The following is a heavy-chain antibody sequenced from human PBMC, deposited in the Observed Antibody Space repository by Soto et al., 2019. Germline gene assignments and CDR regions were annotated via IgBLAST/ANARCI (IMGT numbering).Heavy chain of an antibody. CDR2: INPSGVST. V-gene: IGHV1-46*01. CDR3: AREQQLVGWAYYYYGMDV. D-gene: IGHD6-13*01. J-gene: IGHJ6*02. Sequence: GASVKVSCKASGYTFTCYYMHWVRQAPGQGLEWMGIINPSGVSTSYAQKFQGRVTMTRDTSTSTVYMELSSLRSEDTAVYYCAREQQLVGWAYYYYGMDVWGQGTTVTVSS. CDR1: GYTFTCYY.